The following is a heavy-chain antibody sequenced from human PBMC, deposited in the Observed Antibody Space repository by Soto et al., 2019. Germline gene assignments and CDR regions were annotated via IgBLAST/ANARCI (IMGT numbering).Heavy chain of an antibody. CDR3: ARGMGAWSGYYIPFLDY. V-gene: IGHV4-59*01. CDR1: GDSINDYY. J-gene: IGHJ4*02. D-gene: IGHD3-3*01. CDR2: IHYTGST. Sequence: PSETLSLTCTVSGDSINDYYWGWIRQPPGKGPEWIGYIHYTGSTNSNPSLRSRVTMSLDTSRNQFSLKLSSVTAADTAVFYCARGMGAWSGYYIPFLDYWGRGTLVTVSS.